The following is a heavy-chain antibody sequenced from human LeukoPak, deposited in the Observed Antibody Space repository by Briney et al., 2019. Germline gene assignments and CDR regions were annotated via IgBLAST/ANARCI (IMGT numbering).Heavy chain of an antibody. CDR1: GFTFSSYA. J-gene: IGHJ4*02. D-gene: IGHD3-10*01. CDR3: AKGHYYGSGSLDY. CDR2: ISGSGGST. Sequence: GGSLRLSCAASGFTFSSYAMSWVRQAPGKGLEWVSAISGSGGSTYYADSVKGRFTISRDNSKNTLYVQMNSLRAEDTAVYYCAKGHYYGSGSLDYWGQGTLVTVSS. V-gene: IGHV3-23*01.